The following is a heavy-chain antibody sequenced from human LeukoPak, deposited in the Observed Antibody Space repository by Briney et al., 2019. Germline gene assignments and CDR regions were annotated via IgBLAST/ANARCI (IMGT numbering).Heavy chain of an antibody. J-gene: IGHJ4*02. V-gene: IGHV3-33*01. CDR3: ARGLNSIDYFDY. CDR2: IWYDGSNK. Sequence: GRSLRLSCAASGFTFSSYGMHWVRQAPGKGLEGVAVIWYDGSNKYYADSVKGRFTISRDNSKNTLYLQINSLRDEDTAVYYCARGLNSIDYFDYWGQGTLVPVS. D-gene: IGHD1-26*01. CDR1: GFTFSSYG.